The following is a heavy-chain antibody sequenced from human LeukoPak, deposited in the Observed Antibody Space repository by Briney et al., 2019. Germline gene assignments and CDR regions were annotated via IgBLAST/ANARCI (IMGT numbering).Heavy chain of an antibody. V-gene: IGHV4-61*01. CDR3: ARGPFTYDYGDYGAFDY. D-gene: IGHD4-17*01. J-gene: IGHJ4*02. CDR1: GGSVSGGSYC. CDR2: IYYTGST. Sequence: KTSETLSLTCTVSGGSVSGGSYCWSWIRQPPGKELEWVGYIYYTGSTNYNPSLKSRVTISIDTSKNQFSLKLTSVTAADTAVYYCARGPFTYDYGDYGAFDYWGQGTLVTVSS.